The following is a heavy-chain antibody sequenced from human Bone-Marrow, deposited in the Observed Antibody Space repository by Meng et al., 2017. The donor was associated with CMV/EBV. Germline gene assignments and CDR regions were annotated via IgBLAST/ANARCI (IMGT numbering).Heavy chain of an antibody. J-gene: IGHJ3*02. CDR1: GSTFSSYG. Sequence: GGSLRLSCAASGSTFSSYGMHWVRQAPGKGLEWVAFIRYDGSNKYYADSVKGRFTIYRDNSKNTQYLQMNSLRAEDTAVYYCAKLPLTSPYGSGTNDAFDIWGQGTMVTVSS. CDR2: IRYDGSNK. D-gene: IGHD3-10*01. CDR3: AKLPLTSPYGSGTNDAFDI. V-gene: IGHV3-30*02.